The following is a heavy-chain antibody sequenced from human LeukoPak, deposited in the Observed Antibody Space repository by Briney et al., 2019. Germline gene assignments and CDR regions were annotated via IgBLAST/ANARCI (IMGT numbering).Heavy chain of an antibody. Sequence: SETLSLTCTVSGGSISSYYWSWIRQPPGKGLEWIGYIYHSGSTYYNPSLKSRVTISVDRSKNQFSLKLSSVTAADTAVYYCARDVGGGPTDAFDIWGQGTMVTVSS. J-gene: IGHJ3*02. CDR3: ARDVGGGPTDAFDI. D-gene: IGHD3-16*01. CDR2: IYHSGST. V-gene: IGHV4-59*12. CDR1: GGSISSYY.